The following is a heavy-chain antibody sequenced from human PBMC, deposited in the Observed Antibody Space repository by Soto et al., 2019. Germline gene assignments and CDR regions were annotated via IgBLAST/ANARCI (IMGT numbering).Heavy chain of an antibody. D-gene: IGHD3-22*01. J-gene: IGHJ1*01. V-gene: IGHV3-23*01. Sequence: GGSLRLSCAASGFTFSSYAMSWVRQAPGKGLEWVSAISGSGGSTYYADSVKGRFTISRDNSKNTLYLQMNSLRAEDTAVYYCAKDLLGVGITMIAVAPLRRVFQHWGQGTLVTVSS. CDR2: ISGSGGST. CDR1: GFTFSSYA. CDR3: AKDLLGVGITMIAVAPLRRVFQH.